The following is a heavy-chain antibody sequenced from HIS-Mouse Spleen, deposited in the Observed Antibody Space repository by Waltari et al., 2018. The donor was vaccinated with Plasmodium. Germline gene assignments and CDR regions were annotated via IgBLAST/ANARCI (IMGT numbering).Heavy chain of an antibody. CDR3: ARVLGYKAAAGTFVEYFQH. J-gene: IGHJ1*01. CDR1: GYTFPASY. V-gene: IGHV1-2*02. Sequence: QVQLVQSGAEVKKPGASVKVSCKASGYTFPASYMHWVRPDPGHGLEWMGWINPNSGGTNYAQKFQGRVTMTRDTSISTAYMELSRLRSDDTAVYYCARVLGYKAAAGTFVEYFQHWGQGTLVTVSS. CDR2: INPNSGGT. D-gene: IGHD6-13*01.